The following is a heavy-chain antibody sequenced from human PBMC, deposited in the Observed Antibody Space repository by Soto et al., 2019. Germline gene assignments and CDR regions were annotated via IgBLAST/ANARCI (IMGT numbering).Heavy chain of an antibody. CDR2: IKSKTDGGTT. J-gene: IGHJ4*02. Sequence: EVQLVESGGGLVKPGGSLRLSCAASGFTFSNAWMSWVRQAPGKGLEWVGRIKSKTDGGTTDYAAPVKGRFTISRDDSKNRLYRQMNSLKTEDTAVYYCTTDLYYYDSSGYYWGQGTLVTVSS. CDR1: GFTFSNAW. D-gene: IGHD3-22*01. V-gene: IGHV3-15*01. CDR3: TTDLYYYDSSGYY.